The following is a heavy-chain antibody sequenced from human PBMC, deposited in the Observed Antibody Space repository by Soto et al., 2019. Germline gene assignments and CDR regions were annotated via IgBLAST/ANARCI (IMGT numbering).Heavy chain of an antibody. CDR2: IFPLTDIP. J-gene: IGHJ4*02. Sequence: QVQLVQSGTEVNKPGSSVKVSCKASGGTFRNYPINWVRQAPGQGLEWMGSIFPLTDIPDYAQNFQARLTISADKSTSTADMELSSLTSDDTAMYFCARGPLVVLNYFESWGQGTLVTVSS. CDR1: GGTFRNYP. V-gene: IGHV1-69*02. CDR3: ARGPLVVLNYFES.